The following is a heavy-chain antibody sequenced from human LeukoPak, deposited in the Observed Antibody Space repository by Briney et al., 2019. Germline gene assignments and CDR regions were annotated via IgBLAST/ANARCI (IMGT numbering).Heavy chain of an antibody. CDR2: ISGSGGST. CDR1: GFTFSSYA. J-gene: IGHJ4*02. CDR3: ARDRVAAAGIYPC. Sequence: HTGGSLRLSCAASGFTFSSYAMSWVRQAPGKGLEWVSAISGSGGSTYYADSVKGRFTISRDNAKNSLYLQMNSLRAEDTAVYYCARDRVAAAGIYPCWGQGTLVTVSS. V-gene: IGHV3-23*01. D-gene: IGHD6-13*01.